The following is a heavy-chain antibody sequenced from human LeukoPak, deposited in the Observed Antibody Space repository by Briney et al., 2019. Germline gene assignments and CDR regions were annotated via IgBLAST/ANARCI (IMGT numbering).Heavy chain of an antibody. V-gene: IGHV1-24*01. CDR2: FDPEDGET. D-gene: IGHD1-26*01. Sequence: ASVKVSCKVSGYTLTELSMHWVRQAPGKGREWMGGFDPEDGETIYAQKFQGRVTMTEDPSTDTAYMELSSLRSEDTAVYYWATATADGSYDYWGQGTLVTVSS. CDR3: ATATADGSYDY. J-gene: IGHJ4*02. CDR1: GYTLTELS.